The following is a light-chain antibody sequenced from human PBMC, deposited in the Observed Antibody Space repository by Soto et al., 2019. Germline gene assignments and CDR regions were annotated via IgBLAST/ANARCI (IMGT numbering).Light chain of an antibody. Sequence: DIPMTQSPSTLSASVGDRVTITCRASQSISSWLAWYQQKPGKAPKLLICKASSLESGVPSRFSGGGSGTEFTLTISSLQPDDFATYYCQQYNGYSETFGQGTKVESK. J-gene: IGKJ1*01. CDR1: QSISSW. CDR3: QQYNGYSET. CDR2: KAS. V-gene: IGKV1-5*03.